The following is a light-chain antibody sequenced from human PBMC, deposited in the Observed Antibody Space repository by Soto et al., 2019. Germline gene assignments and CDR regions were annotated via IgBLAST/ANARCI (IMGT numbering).Light chain of an antibody. J-gene: IGLJ3*02. CDR3: CSYAGSSTSWV. Sequence: QSALTQPASVSGSPGQSLTISCTGTSSDLGSYNLVSWYQQHPGKAPKLMIYEVNKRPSGVSNRFSASKSGNTASLTISGRQAEDEADYYCCSYAGSSTSWVFGGGTKVTVL. CDR2: EVN. CDR1: SSDLGSYNL. V-gene: IGLV2-23*02.